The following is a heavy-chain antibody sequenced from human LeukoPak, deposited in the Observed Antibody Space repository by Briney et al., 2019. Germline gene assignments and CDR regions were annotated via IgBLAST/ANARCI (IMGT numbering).Heavy chain of an antibody. Sequence: GGSLRLSCAASGFTCSSYWMHWVRQAPGKGLVWVSRINSDGSSTSYADSVKGRFTISRDNAKNTLYLQMNSLRAEDTAVYYCARGQWLVRMGIDYWGQGTLVTVSS. V-gene: IGHV3-74*01. CDR3: ARGQWLVRMGIDY. CDR1: GFTCSSYW. J-gene: IGHJ4*02. CDR2: INSDGSST. D-gene: IGHD6-19*01.